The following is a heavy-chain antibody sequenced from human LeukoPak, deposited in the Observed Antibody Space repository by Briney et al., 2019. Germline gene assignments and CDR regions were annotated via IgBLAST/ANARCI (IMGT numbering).Heavy chain of an antibody. CDR1: GYTFTGYY. CDR2: INPNSGGT. CDR3: ARVAAAAGTGDY. V-gene: IGHV1-2*02. D-gene: IGHD6-13*01. J-gene: IGHJ4*02. Sequence: GASVTVSFKASGYTFTGYYMHWVRQAPGQGLEWMGWINPNSGGTNYAQKFQGRVTITRDTSISTAYMELSRLRSDDTAVYYCARVAAAAGTGDYWGQGTLVTVSS.